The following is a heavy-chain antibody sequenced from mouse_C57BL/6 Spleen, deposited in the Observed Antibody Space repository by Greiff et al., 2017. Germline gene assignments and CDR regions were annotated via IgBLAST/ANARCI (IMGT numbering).Heavy chain of an antibody. J-gene: IGHJ2*01. CDR2: IYPGDGDT. Sequence: VQLQQSGPELVKPGASVKISCKASGYAFSSSWMNWVKQRPGKGLEWIGRIYPGDGDTNYNGKFKGKATLTADKSSSTAYMQLSSLTSEDSAVYFCARMFDYDGPYWGQGTTLTVSS. CDR3: ARMFDYDGPY. D-gene: IGHD2-4*01. CDR1: GYAFSSSW. V-gene: IGHV1-82*01.